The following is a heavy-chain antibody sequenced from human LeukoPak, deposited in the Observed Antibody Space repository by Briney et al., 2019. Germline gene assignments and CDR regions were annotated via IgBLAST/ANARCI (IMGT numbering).Heavy chain of an antibody. V-gene: IGHV1-2*06. J-gene: IGHJ4*02. CDR3: ARDWATSGWSAGLGS. CDR2: INTNSGGT. CDR1: GYMFTGYF. D-gene: IGHD6-19*01. Sequence: ASVKVSCKASGYMFTGYFMHWVRQAPGQGLEWMGRINTNSGGTVYAQKFQGRATMTSDTSISTAYMELSGLTSDDTAVYYCARDWATSGWSAGLGSWGRGTLVTVSS.